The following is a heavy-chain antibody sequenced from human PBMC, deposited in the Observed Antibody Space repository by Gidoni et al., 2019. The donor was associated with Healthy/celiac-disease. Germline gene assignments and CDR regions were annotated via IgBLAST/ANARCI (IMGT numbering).Heavy chain of an antibody. CDR3: ARVVPYYDFWSGYFAGGMDV. D-gene: IGHD3-3*01. V-gene: IGHV4-59*01. CDR1: GGSISSYY. CDR2: IYYSGST. J-gene: IGHJ6*02. Sequence: QVQLQASGPGLVKPSETLSLTCTDSGGSISSYYWSCIRQPPGKGLNWIGFIYYSGSTNYNPSLKSRVTISVDTSKNQFSLKLSSVTAADTAVYYCARVVPYYDFWSGYFAGGMDVWGQGTTVTVSS.